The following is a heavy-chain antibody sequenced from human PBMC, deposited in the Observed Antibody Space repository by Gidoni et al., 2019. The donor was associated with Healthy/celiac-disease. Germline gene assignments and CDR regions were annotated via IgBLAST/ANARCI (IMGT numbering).Heavy chain of an antibody. D-gene: IGHD6-19*01. J-gene: IGHJ4*02. Sequence: QVQLQESGPGLVKPSETLSLTCTVSGGSVSSGSYYWSWIRQPPGKGLECIGYIYYSGSTNYNPSLKSRVTISVDTSKNQFSLKLSSVTAADTAVYYCARADSGWWGQGTLVTVSS. V-gene: IGHV4-61*01. CDR2: IYYSGST. CDR3: ARADSGW. CDR1: GGSVSSGSYY.